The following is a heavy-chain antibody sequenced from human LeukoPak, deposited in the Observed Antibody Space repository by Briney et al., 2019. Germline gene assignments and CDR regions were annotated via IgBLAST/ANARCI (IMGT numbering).Heavy chain of an antibody. D-gene: IGHD6-13*01. CDR1: GFTFDDYA. CDR3: ARGKKYSSTWYFFDF. Sequence: GGSLRLSCAASGFTFDDYAMHWVRQAPGKGLEWVSAITWNSVNIAYADSVKGRFTISRDNAKNSLYLQMNSLRAEDTASYYCARGKKYSSTWYFFDFWGQGTLVTVSS. CDR2: ITWNSVNI. V-gene: IGHV3-9*01. J-gene: IGHJ4*02.